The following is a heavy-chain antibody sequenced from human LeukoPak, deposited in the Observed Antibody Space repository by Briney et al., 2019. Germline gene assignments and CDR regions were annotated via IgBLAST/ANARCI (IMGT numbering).Heavy chain of an antibody. CDR2: INPNSGGT. J-gene: IGHJ6*02. CDR3: ARQPRGSYYYYYGMDV. V-gene: IGHV1-2*02. D-gene: IGHD1-26*01. Sequence: ASVKVSCKASGYTFTGYYMHWVRQAPGQGLEWMGWINPNSGGTNYAQKFQGRVTMTRDTSISTDYMELSRLRSDDTAVYYCARQPRGSYYYYYGMDVWGQGTTVTVSS. CDR1: GYTFTGYY.